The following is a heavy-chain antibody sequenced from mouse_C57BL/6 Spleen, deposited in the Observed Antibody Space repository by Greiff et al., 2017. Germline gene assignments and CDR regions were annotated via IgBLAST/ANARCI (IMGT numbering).Heavy chain of an antibody. V-gene: IGHV1-22*01. D-gene: IGHD3-2*02. CDR1: GYTFTDYN. J-gene: IGHJ4*01. Sequence: EVKLQQSGPELVKPGASVKMSCKASGYTFTDYNMHWVKQSHGKSLEWIGYINPNNGGTSYNQKFKGKATLTVNKSSSTAYMELRSLTSEDSAVYYCARRSGVDYYAMDYWGQGTSVTVSS. CDR3: ARRSGVDYYAMDY. CDR2: INPNNGGT.